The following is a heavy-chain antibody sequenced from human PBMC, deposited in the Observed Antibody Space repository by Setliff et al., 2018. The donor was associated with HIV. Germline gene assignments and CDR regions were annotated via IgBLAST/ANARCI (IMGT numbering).Heavy chain of an antibody. J-gene: IGHJ6*03. D-gene: IGHD3-3*01. V-gene: IGHV3-64*02. Sequence: PGGSLRLSCAASGFTFSNYAMNWVRQAPGKRLEWVSSITLDGARTYYADSVKGRFTISRDNSKNTLYLQMGSLRPEDMAVYYCARETYYHTWGGFFYYMDVWGKGTTVTVSS. CDR1: GFTFSNYA. CDR3: ARETYYHTWGGFFYYMDV. CDR2: ITLDGART.